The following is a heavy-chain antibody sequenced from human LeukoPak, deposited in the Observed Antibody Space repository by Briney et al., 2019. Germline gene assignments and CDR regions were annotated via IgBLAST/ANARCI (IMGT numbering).Heavy chain of an antibody. D-gene: IGHD3-22*01. Sequence: ASVKVSCKVSGYTLTELSMHWVRQAPGKGLEWMGGFDPEDGETIYAQKFQGRVTMTEDTSTDTAYMELRSLRSEDTAVYYCASIRHPYDSSGYWSDYWGQGTLVTVSS. V-gene: IGHV1-24*01. CDR1: GYTLTELS. J-gene: IGHJ4*02. CDR3: ASIRHPYDSSGYWSDY. CDR2: FDPEDGET.